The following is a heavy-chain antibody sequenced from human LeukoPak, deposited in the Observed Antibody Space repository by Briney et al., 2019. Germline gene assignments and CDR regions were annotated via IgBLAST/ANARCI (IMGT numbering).Heavy chain of an antibody. CDR2: IYYSGST. CDR1: GGSISSGDYY. CDR3: ARDRGDSTFDY. D-gene: IGHD4-17*01. Sequence: SETLSLTCTVSGGSISSGDYYWSWIRQPPGKGLEWIGYIYYSGSTYYNPSLRSRVTISVDTSKNQFPLKLSSVTAADTAVYYCARDRGDSTFDYWGQGTLVTVSS. V-gene: IGHV4-30-4*01. J-gene: IGHJ4*02.